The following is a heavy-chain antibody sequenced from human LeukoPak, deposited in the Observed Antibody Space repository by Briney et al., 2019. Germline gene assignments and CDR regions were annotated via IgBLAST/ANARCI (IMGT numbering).Heavy chain of an antibody. Sequence: AGGSLRLSCAASGFTFSSYAMHWVRQAPGEGLEWVAVISYDGSNKYYADSVKGRFTISRDNSKNPLYLQMNSLRAEDTAVYYCARGPGEGDAFDIWGQGTMVTVSS. V-gene: IGHV3-30*04. CDR3: ARGPGEGDAFDI. J-gene: IGHJ3*02. CDR2: ISYDGSNK. CDR1: GFTFSSYA. D-gene: IGHD2-2*01.